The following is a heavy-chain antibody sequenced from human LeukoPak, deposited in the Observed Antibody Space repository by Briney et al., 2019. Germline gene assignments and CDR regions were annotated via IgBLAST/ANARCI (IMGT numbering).Heavy chain of an antibody. V-gene: IGHV1-18*04. D-gene: IGHD3-10*01. J-gene: IGHJ3*02. Sequence: ASVKVSCKASGYTFTSYGISWVRQAPGQGLEWMGWTSAYNGNTNYAQKLQGRVTMTTDTSTSTAYMELRSLRSDDTAVYYCASVTGYYGSGSLDAFDIWGQGTMVTVSS. CDR3: ASVTGYYGSGSLDAFDI. CDR1: GYTFTSYG. CDR2: TSAYNGNT.